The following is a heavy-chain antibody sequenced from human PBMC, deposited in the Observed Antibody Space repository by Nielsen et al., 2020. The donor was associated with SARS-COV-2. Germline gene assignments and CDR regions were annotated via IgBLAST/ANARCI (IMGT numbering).Heavy chain of an antibody. J-gene: IGHJ4*02. CDR3: ARDKVGATLDY. CDR2: ISYDGSNK. D-gene: IGHD1-26*01. Sequence: GGSLRLSCAASGFTFSSYAMHWVRQAPGKGLEWVAVISYDGSNKYYADSVKGRFTISRDNSKNTLYLQMNSLRAEDTAVYYCARDKVGATLDYWGQGTLVTVSS. CDR1: GFTFSSYA. V-gene: IGHV3-30-3*01.